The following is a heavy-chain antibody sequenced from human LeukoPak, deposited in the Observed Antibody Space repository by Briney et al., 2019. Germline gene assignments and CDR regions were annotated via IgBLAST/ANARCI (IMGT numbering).Heavy chain of an antibody. V-gene: IGHV1-18*01. Sequence: ASVKVSCKASGYTFTTYGITWVRQAPGQGLEWMGWINPYNGNTNYAQRLQGRVTMTTDTSTSTAHMELRSLKSGDTAVYYCARELYGDYVDYWGQGTLVTVSS. CDR1: GYTFTTYG. J-gene: IGHJ4*02. CDR3: ARELYGDYVDY. D-gene: IGHD3-16*02. CDR2: INPYNGNT.